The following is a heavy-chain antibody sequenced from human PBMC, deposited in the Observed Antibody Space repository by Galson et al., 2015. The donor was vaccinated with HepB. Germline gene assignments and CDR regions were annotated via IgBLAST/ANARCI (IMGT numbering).Heavy chain of an antibody. D-gene: IGHD5-18*01. V-gene: IGHV1-3*01. Sequence: SVKVSCKASGYTFTSYAMHWVRQAPGQRLEWMGWINAGNGNTKYSQKFQGRVTITRDTSASTAYMELSSLRSEDTAVYYCARGPSYGLIAYYYYMDVWGKGTTVTVSS. CDR1: GYTFTSYA. J-gene: IGHJ6*03. CDR3: ARGPSYGLIAYYYYMDV. CDR2: INAGNGNT.